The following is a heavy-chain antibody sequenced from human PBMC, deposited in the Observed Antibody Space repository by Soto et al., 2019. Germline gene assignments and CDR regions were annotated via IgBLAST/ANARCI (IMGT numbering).Heavy chain of an antibody. Sequence: QVQLVESGGGVVQPGRSLRLSCAASGFTFSSYGMHWVRQAPGKGLEWVAVISYDGSNKYYADSVKGRFTISRDNSKNXLYLQMNSLRAEDTAVYYCAKGSGGFSRYYYGMDVWGQGTTVTVSS. CDR3: AKGSGGFSRYYYGMDV. J-gene: IGHJ6*02. D-gene: IGHD6-19*01. CDR1: GFTFSSYG. V-gene: IGHV3-30*18. CDR2: ISYDGSNK.